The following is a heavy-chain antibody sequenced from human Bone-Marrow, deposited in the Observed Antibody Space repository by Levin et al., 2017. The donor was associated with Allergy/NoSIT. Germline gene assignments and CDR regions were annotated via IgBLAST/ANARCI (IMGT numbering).Heavy chain of an antibody. Sequence: PGESLKISCAVSGFSFSDHYMDWVRQAPGKGLEWVGRTRNKANSDTTEYAASVKGRFTISRDDSKNSLYLQMNSLKTEDTAVYFCARGQGNYYGSGSYYDYWGQGTLVTVSS. CDR2: TRNKANSDTT. J-gene: IGHJ4*02. CDR1: GFSFSDHY. V-gene: IGHV3-72*01. CDR3: ARGQGNYYGSGSYYDY. D-gene: IGHD3-10*01.